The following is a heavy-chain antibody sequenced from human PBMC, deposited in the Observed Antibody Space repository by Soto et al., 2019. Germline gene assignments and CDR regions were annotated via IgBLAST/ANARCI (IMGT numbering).Heavy chain of an antibody. J-gene: IGHJ6*02. Sequence: GALVKVSCKASGGTFSSYAISWVRQAPGQGLEWMGGIIPIFGTANYAQKFQGRVTITADESTSTAYMELSSLRSEDTAVYYCARGANTRFGKRYYYYGMDVWGQGTTVTVSS. CDR1: GGTFSSYA. CDR2: IIPIFGTA. D-gene: IGHD3-10*01. V-gene: IGHV1-69*13. CDR3: ARGANTRFGKRYYYYGMDV.